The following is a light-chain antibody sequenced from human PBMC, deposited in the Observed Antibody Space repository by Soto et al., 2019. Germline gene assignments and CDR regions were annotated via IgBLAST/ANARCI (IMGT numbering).Light chain of an antibody. J-gene: IGKJ3*01. CDR3: QESYSTPSVT. CDR2: AAS. CDR1: QSISAY. Sequence: IQMTQSPSSMSASVGDRVTITCRASQSISAYLNWYQQKPGRAPKLLIYAASSLQSGVPSRFSGSGSGTDFTLPLSSLQPEDVATYYCQESYSTPSVTFGPGTKVDIK. V-gene: IGKV1-39*01.